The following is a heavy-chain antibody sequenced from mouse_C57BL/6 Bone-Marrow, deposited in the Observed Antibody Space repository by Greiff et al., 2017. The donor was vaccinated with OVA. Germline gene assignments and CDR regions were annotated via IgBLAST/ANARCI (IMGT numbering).Heavy chain of an antibody. D-gene: IGHD1-1*01. Sequence: QVQLQQSGAELARPGASVKLSCKASGYTFTSYGISWVKQRTGQGLEWIGEIYPRSGNTYYNEKFKGKATLTADKSSSTAYMELRSLTSEDSAVYFCAHYYGSSPYWYFDVWGTGTTVTVSS. J-gene: IGHJ1*03. CDR1: GYTFTSYG. V-gene: IGHV1-81*01. CDR2: IYPRSGNT. CDR3: AHYYGSSPYWYFDV.